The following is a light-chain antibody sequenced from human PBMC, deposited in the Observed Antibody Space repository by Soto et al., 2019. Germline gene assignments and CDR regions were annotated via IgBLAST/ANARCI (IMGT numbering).Light chain of an antibody. Sequence: EIVMTQSPATLSVSPGERATLSCRASQSVSSNLAWYQQKPGQAPRLLIYGASTRATGIPARFSGSGSGTEFTLTISSLQSEDFAVYYCQQYNNWLYTFGQGTKVDI. CDR2: GAS. CDR3: QQYNNWLYT. V-gene: IGKV3-15*01. CDR1: QSVSSN. J-gene: IGKJ2*01.